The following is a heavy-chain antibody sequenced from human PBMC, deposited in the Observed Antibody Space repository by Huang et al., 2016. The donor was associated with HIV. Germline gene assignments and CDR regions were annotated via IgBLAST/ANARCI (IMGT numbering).Heavy chain of an antibody. J-gene: IGHJ3*02. CDR2: IYSSGST. CDR1: GGSISSHY. CDR3: AREADSSSWYFRDAFDI. V-gene: IGHV4-59*11. Sequence: QVQLQESGPGLVKPSETLSLTCTVSGGSISSHYWSWIRQPPGKGLEWIGSIYSSGSTNYNPSRKSRVTISVDTSKNQFSLKLSSVTAADTAVYYCAREADSSSWYFRDAFDIWGQGTMVTVSS. D-gene: IGHD6-13*01.